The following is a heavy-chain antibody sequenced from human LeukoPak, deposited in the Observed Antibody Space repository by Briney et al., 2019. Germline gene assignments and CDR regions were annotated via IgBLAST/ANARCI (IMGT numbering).Heavy chain of an antibody. CDR2: MNRNSGKT. Sequence: ASVKVSCKASGYTFTSYDINWVRQATGQGLEWMGLMNRNSGKTGYAQKFHGRVTMTRNTSISTAYMELSSLRSEDTAVYYCARRRIVVVPAAMSGVDPWGQGTLVTVSS. J-gene: IGHJ5*02. D-gene: IGHD2-2*01. V-gene: IGHV1-8*01. CDR3: ARRRIVVVPAAMSGVDP. CDR1: GYTFTSYD.